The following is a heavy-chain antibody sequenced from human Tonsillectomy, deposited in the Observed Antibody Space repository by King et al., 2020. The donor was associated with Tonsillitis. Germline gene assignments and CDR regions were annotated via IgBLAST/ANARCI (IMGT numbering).Heavy chain of an antibody. CDR2: INPNNGAT. CDR1: GYTFTGYY. V-gene: IGHV1-2*02. J-gene: IGHJ3*02. Sequence: VQLVESGAEVKKPGASVKVSCKASGYTFTGYYMHWVRQAPGQGLEWMGWINPNNGATNYAQKFQGRVTMTRDTSISTAYMELSSLRSDDTAVYYCSRTSDMVVVVAASLAAFDIWGQGTKVTVSS. D-gene: IGHD2-15*01. CDR3: SRTSDMVVVVAASLAAFDI.